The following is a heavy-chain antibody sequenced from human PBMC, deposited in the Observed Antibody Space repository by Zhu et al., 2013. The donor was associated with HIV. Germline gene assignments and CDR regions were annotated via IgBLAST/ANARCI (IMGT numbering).Heavy chain of an antibody. D-gene: IGHD6-6*01. V-gene: IGHV1-2*02. CDR1: GFEFSHYY. J-gene: IGHJ4*02. CDR3: ARGIAARPYVDS. Sequence: QVNLMQSGTEVKKLGASVKISCEASGFEFSHYYIHWVRQAPGQGLEWMGWMNPISGATKFAQRFQDRVSMTRDTSITTAFMEVSSLRFDDAAVYFCARGIAARPYVDSWGQGTLVAVSS. CDR2: MNPISGAT.